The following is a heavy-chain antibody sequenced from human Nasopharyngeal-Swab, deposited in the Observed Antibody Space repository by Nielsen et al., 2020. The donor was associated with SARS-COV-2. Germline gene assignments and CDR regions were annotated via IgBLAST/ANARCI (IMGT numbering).Heavy chain of an antibody. D-gene: IGHD5-12*01. CDR2: IKQDGSEK. CDR3: AREGSFVAPDTFDR. J-gene: IGHJ4*02. V-gene: IGHV3-7*01. Sequence: GESLKISCVVSQFAFGNYWMSWVRQAPGKGPEWVANIKQDGSEKYYVDSVKGRFTISRDNAKNSLYLQMNRLTNEDTAVYYCAREGSFVAPDTFDRWGQGTLVTVSS. CDR1: QFAFGNYW.